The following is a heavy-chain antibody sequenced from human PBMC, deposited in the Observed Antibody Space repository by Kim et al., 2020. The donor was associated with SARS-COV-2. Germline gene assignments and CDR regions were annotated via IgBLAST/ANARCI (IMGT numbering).Heavy chain of an antibody. Sequence: GGSLRLSCAASGFTFSSYSMNWVRQAPGKGLEWVSSISSSSSYIYYADSVKGRFTISRDNAKNSLYLQMNSLRAEDTAVYYCARDLEFDPRLSSWSSYYFDYWGQGTLVTVSS. V-gene: IGHV3-21*01. J-gene: IGHJ4*02. CDR1: GFTFSSYS. CDR3: ARDLEFDPRLSSWSSYYFDY. D-gene: IGHD6-13*01. CDR2: ISSSSSYI.